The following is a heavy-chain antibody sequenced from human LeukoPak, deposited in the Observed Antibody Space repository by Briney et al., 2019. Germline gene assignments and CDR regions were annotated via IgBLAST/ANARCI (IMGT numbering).Heavy chain of an antibody. CDR1: GFTFSSCW. CDR3: AREGDSRWGELSP. CDR2: IKQDGSET. Sequence: GGSLRLSCAASGFTFSSCWLGWVRQAPGKGLEWVANIKQDGSETYYVDSVGGRFTISRDNAKNSLHLQMNSLRAEDTAVYYCAREGDSRWGELSPWGQGTLVTVS. J-gene: IGHJ1*01. D-gene: IGHD3-16*02. V-gene: IGHV3-7*01.